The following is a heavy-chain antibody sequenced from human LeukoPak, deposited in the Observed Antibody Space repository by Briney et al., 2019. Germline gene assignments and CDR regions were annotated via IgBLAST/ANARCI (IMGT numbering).Heavy chain of an antibody. Sequence: PGGSLRLSCAAPGFTFSSYELNWVRQAPGKGLERVSYISSSGSTIYYADSVKGRFTISRDNAKNSLYLQMNSLRAEDTAVYYCTQDGGYSSSWLGYWGQGTLVTVSS. CDR3: TQDGGYSSSWLGY. CDR1: GFTFSSYE. D-gene: IGHD6-13*01. J-gene: IGHJ4*02. CDR2: ISSSGSTI. V-gene: IGHV3-48*03.